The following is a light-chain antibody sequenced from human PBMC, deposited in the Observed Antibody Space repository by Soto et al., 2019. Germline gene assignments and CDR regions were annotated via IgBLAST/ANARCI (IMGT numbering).Light chain of an antibody. CDR3: MQGPHCQGT. V-gene: IGKV2-30*01. CDR2: KVS. CDR1: PTIVYSEGHTY. J-gene: IGKJ2*02. Sequence: DVVMPQSPRSLPVTLGQPASISCRSSPTIVYSEGHTYLNLFQQRPGQSPRPLIYKVSNRDSGVPDRFSGSGSGTAFTLKISRVESEDVGVYYCMQGPHCQGTFGQGTKRQIK.